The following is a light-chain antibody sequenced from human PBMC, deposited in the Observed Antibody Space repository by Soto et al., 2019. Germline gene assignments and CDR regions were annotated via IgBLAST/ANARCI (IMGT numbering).Light chain of an antibody. CDR1: QSLLHSNGYNY. CDR2: LGS. Sequence: DIVMTQSPLSLPVTPGEPASISCRSSQSLLHSNGYNYLDWYLQKPGQSPQLLIYLGSNRASGVPDRFSGSGSGTDFTLKISRVEAEDVGVYYCMQALRTLPLTFGGGTKVEIK. V-gene: IGKV2-28*01. CDR3: MQALRTLPLT. J-gene: IGKJ4*01.